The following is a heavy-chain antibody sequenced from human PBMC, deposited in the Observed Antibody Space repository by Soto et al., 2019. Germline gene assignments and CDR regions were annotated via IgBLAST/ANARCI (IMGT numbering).Heavy chain of an antibody. J-gene: IGHJ4*02. CDR3: ARAGLYCSSTSCYDLFDY. CDR1: GGSISSGDYY. D-gene: IGHD2-2*01. CDR2: IYYSGST. V-gene: IGHV4-30-4*01. Sequence: PSETLSLTCTVSGGSISSGDYYWSWIRQPPGKGLEWIGYIYYSGSTCYNPSLKSRVTISVDTSKNQFSLKLSSVTAADTAVYYCARAGLYCSSTSCYDLFDYWGQGTLVTVSS.